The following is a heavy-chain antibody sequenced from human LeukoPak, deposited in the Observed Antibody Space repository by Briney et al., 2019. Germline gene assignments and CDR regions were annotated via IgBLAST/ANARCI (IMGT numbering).Heavy chain of an antibody. Sequence: GRSLRLSCAASGFTFSSYGMHCVRQAPGKGLEWVAVIWYDGSNKYYADSVKGRFTISRDNSKNTLYLQMNSLRAEDTAVYYCARDLLSGELGNGGQGTMVTVSS. CDR3: ARDLLSGELGN. V-gene: IGHV3-33*01. CDR2: IWYDGSNK. CDR1: GFTFSSYG. J-gene: IGHJ3*01. D-gene: IGHD7-27*01.